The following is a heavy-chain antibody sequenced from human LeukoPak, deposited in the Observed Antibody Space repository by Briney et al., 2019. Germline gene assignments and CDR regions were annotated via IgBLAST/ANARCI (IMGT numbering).Heavy chain of an antibody. CDR2: ISSRGSAI. CDR3: TRGVGHNPFFDI. J-gene: IGHJ3*02. V-gene: IGHV3-48*04. Sequence: GGSLRLSCAASGFTFSSYAMNWVRQAPGKGLEWVSYISSRGSAIYYADSVKGRFTISRDSAKNSLYLQMNSLRGEDTAVYYCTRGVGHNPFFDIWGQGTTVTVSS. CDR1: GFTFSSYA. D-gene: IGHD1-14*01.